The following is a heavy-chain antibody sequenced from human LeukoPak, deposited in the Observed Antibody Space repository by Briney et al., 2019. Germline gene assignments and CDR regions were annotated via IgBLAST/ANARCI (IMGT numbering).Heavy chain of an antibody. CDR3: ASLYSSSWYPHGNY. CDR2: INSDGSST. J-gene: IGHJ4*02. Sequence: GRSLRLSCAASGFTFSSYWMHWVRQAPGKGLVWVSRINSDGSSTSYADSVKGRFTISRDNAKNTLYLQMNSLRAEDTAVYYCASLYSSSWYPHGNYWGQGTLVTVSS. CDR1: GFTFSSYW. V-gene: IGHV3-74*01. D-gene: IGHD6-13*01.